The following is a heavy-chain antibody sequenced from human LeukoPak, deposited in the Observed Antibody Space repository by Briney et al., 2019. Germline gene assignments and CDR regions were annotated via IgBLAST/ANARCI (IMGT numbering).Heavy chain of an antibody. CDR1: GFTFSSYS. CDR3: ARDSAVDCSGGSCYSDLQH. V-gene: IGHV3-21*01. CDR2: ISSSSSYI. J-gene: IGHJ1*01. Sequence: GGSLRLSCAASGFTFSSYSMNWVRQAPGKGLEWVSSISSSSSYIYYADSVKGRFTISRDNAKNSLYLQMNSLRAEDTAVYYCARDSAVDCSGGSCYSDLQHWGQGTLVTVSS. D-gene: IGHD2-15*01.